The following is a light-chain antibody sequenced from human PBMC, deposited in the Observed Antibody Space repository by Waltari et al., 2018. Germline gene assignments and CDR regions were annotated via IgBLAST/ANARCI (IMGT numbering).Light chain of an antibody. CDR3: HSYDVRLSGSV. CDR1: SSNIAAGQD. J-gene: IGLJ3*02. CDR2: TNG. Sequence: QSVLTQPPSVSGSPGQRVTIPCPGRSSNIAAGQDVHWYQQRPETAPKVLLYTNGDRPSGVPDRFSGSKSGTSASLAITGLQAEDEGDYYCHSYDVRLSGSVFGGGTKLTVL. V-gene: IGLV1-40*01.